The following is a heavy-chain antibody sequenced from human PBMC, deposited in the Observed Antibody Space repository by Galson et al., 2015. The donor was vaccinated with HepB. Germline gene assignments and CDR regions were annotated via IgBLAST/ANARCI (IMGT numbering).Heavy chain of an antibody. CDR2: IYYSGST. CDR3: ARHRPQTKITMVRGVFDY. Sequence: LTCTVSGGSISSSSYYWGWIRQPPGKVLEWIGSIYYSGSTYYNPSLKSRVTISVDTSKNQFSLKLSSVTAADTAVYYCARHRPQTKITMVRGVFDYWGQGTLVTVSP. J-gene: IGHJ4*02. CDR1: GGSISSSSYY. D-gene: IGHD3-10*01. V-gene: IGHV4-39*01.